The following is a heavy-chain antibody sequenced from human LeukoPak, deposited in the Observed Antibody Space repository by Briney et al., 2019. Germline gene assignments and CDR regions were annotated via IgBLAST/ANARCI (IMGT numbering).Heavy chain of an antibody. Sequence: SETLSLTCTVSGGSISGYYWSWIRQPAGKGLEWIGRIYTSGSTNYNPSLKSRVTMSVDTSKNQFSLKLSSVTAADTAVYYCARGIMITFGGAADAFDIWGQGTMVTVSS. J-gene: IGHJ3*02. CDR3: ARGIMITFGGAADAFDI. CDR1: GGSISGYY. V-gene: IGHV4-4*07. CDR2: IYTSGST. D-gene: IGHD3-16*01.